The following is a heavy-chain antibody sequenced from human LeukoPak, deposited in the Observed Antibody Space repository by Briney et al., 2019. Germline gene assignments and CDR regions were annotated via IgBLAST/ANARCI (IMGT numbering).Heavy chain of an antibody. D-gene: IGHD3-3*01. CDR3: AREGNTIFGDAFDI. CDR2: ISYDGSNK. J-gene: IGHJ3*02. Sequence: GGSLRLSCAASGFTFNNYGMHWVRQAPGKGLEWVAVISYDGSNKYYADSVKGRFTISRDNSKNTLYLQMNSLRAEDTAVYYCAREGNTIFGDAFDIWGQGTMVTVSS. V-gene: IGHV3-30*03. CDR1: GFTFNNYG.